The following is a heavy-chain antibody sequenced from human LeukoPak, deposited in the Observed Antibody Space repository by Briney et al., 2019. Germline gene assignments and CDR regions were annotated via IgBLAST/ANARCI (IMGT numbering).Heavy chain of an antibody. CDR3: TKDWGQKQLVGYFDY. CDR1: GFTFSSYG. D-gene: IGHD6-13*01. J-gene: IGHJ4*02. V-gene: IGHV3-30*02. CDR2: IRYDGSNK. Sequence: GGSLRLSCAASGFTFSSYGMHRVRQAPGKGLEWVAFIRYDGSNKYYVDSVKGRFIISRDNSKNTLYVQMNSLRAEDPAVYYGTKDWGQKQLVGYFDYWGQGTLVTVSS.